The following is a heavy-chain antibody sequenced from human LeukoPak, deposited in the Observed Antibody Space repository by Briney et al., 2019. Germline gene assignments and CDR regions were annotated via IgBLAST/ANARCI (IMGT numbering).Heavy chain of an antibody. V-gene: IGHV4-61*02. CDR2: ISTSGIT. CDR3: ARGPDYSNYVDY. D-gene: IGHD4-11*01. CDR1: GGSISSGSYY. Sequence: SSETLSLTCTVSGGSISSGSYYWHWIRQPAGKGLEWIGRISTSGITKYNPSLKSRVTIPVDTSKNQFSLKLSSVTAADTAVYYCARGPDYSNYVDYWSQGTLVTVSS. J-gene: IGHJ4*02.